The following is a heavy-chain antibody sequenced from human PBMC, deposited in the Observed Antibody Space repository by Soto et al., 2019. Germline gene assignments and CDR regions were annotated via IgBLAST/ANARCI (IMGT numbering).Heavy chain of an antibody. CDR3: ATTRVGPCSSSICFSGIFDGMGV. CDR2: ISYDGTIT. D-gene: IGHD2-2*01. V-gene: IGHV3-30-3*01. Sequence: PGGSLRLSCAASGFTISNYGMHWVRQAPGKGLEWVAVISYDGTITYYADSVKGRFTISRDNSKNTLYLQMNSLRTGDTAVYYCATTRVGPCSSSICFSGIFDGMGVWGQGTTVTVSS. J-gene: IGHJ6*02. CDR1: GFTISNYG.